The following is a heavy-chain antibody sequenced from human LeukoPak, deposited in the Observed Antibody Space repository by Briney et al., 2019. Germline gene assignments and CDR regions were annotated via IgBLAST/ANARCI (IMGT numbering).Heavy chain of an antibody. J-gene: IGHJ3*02. D-gene: IGHD6-25*01. CDR3: ARDGGWKQRLAFDI. Sequence: PSETLSLTCTVSGGSISSYYWSWIRQPPGKGLEWIGYIYYSGGTNYNPSLKSRVTISVDTSKNQFSLKLSSVTAADTAVYYCARDGGWKQRLAFDIWGQGTMVTVSS. CDR2: IYYSGGT. V-gene: IGHV4-59*01. CDR1: GGSISSYY.